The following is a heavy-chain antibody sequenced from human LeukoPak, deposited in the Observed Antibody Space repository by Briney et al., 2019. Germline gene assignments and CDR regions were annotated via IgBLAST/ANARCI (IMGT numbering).Heavy chain of an antibody. Sequence: GGSLRLSCAASGFTFSSYWMSWVRQAPGKGLEWVANIKQDGREKYYVDSVKGRFTISRDNAKNSLYLQMNSLRAEDTAVYHCERDFEPDIVVVPAAPTSDYWRKGTLVPVSS. V-gene: IGHV3-7*01. CDR1: GFTFSSYW. CDR2: IKQDGREK. CDR3: ERDFEPDIVVVPAAPTSDY. D-gene: IGHD2-2*01. J-gene: IGHJ4*02.